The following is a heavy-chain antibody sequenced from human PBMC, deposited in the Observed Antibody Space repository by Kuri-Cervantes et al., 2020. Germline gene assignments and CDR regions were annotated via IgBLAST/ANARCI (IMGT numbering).Heavy chain of an antibody. Sequence: SLKISCAASGFTFENYAMHWVRQAPGKGLEWVSGISWNSGSLGYADSVKGRFTISRDNAKNSLYLQMNSLRAEDTAVYYCAREGLRGVIEAAFDIWGQGTMVTVSS. CDR1: GFTFENYA. J-gene: IGHJ3*02. V-gene: IGHV3-9*01. CDR3: AREGLRGVIEAAFDI. D-gene: IGHD3-10*01. CDR2: ISWNSGSL.